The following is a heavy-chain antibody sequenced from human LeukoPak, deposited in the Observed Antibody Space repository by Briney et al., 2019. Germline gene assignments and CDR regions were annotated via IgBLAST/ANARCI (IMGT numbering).Heavy chain of an antibody. CDR3: ARDQGRRGYCSGGSCGGFDY. D-gene: IGHD2-15*01. J-gene: IGHJ4*02. Sequence: GGSLRLSCAASGFTFSSYAMHWVRQAPGKGLEWVAVISYGGSNKYYADSVKGRFTISRDNSKNTLYLQMNSLRAEDTAVYYCARDQGRRGYCSGGSCGGFDYWGQGTLVTVSS. CDR2: ISYGGSNK. V-gene: IGHV3-30-3*01. CDR1: GFTFSSYA.